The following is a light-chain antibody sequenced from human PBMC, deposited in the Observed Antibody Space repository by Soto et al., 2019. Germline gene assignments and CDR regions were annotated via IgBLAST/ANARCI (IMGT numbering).Light chain of an antibody. CDR1: VSNIGSNH. V-gene: IGLV1-47*01. CDR3: ATWDDSLRGVV. Sequence: QSVLTQAPSATGTPGQRVIISCSGSVSNIGSNHVSWYQQLPGTATKFLIYRNNRRPSGVPDRFSASKSGTSASLAISGLRSDDEADYYCATWDDSLRGVVFGGGTQLTVL. J-gene: IGLJ2*01. CDR2: RNN.